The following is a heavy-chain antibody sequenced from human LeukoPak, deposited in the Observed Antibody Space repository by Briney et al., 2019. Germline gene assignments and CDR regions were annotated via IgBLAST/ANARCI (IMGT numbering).Heavy chain of an antibody. V-gene: IGHV4-34*01. CDR3: ARGPPYDFWSGYYSRWFDP. Sequence: SETLSLTCAVYGGSFSGYYWSCIRQPPGKGLEWIGEINHSGSTNYNPSLKSRVTISVDTSKNQFSLKLSSVTAADTAVYYCARGPPYDFWSGYYSRWFDPWGQGTLVTVSS. D-gene: IGHD3-3*01. CDR2: INHSGST. J-gene: IGHJ5*02. CDR1: GGSFSGYY.